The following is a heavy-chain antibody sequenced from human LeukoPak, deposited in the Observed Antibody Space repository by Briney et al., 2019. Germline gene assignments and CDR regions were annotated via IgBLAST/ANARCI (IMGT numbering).Heavy chain of an antibody. CDR2: ISGSGGST. Sequence: GGSLRLSCAASGFTFSSYAMSWVRQAPGKGLEWVPAISGSGGSTYYADSVKGRFTISRDNSKNTLYLQMNSLRAEDTAVYYCAKAKKDYDILTGYYRYYYYMDVWGKGTTVTVSS. D-gene: IGHD3-9*01. J-gene: IGHJ6*03. CDR1: GFTFSSYA. V-gene: IGHV3-23*01. CDR3: AKAKKDYDILTGYYRYYYYMDV.